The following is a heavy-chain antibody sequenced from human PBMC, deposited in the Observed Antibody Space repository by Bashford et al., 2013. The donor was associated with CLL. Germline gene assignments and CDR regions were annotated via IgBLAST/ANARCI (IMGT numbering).Heavy chain of an antibody. CDR3: ARVRIAPRPYYGMDV. CDR1: GVSISDYY. V-gene: IGHV4-4*07. CDR2: IYTSGST. D-gene: IGHD6-6*01. J-gene: IGHJ6*02. Sequence: SETLSLTCTVSGVSISDYYWSWIRQPAGKGLEWIGRIYTSGSTNYNPSLKSRVTISVDTSKNQFSLRLRSVTAADTAVYYCARVRIAPRPYYGMDVWGQGTTVTVSS.